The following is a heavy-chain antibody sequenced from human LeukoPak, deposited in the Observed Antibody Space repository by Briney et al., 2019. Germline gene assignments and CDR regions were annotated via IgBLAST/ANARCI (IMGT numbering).Heavy chain of an antibody. CDR3: VRDGGSGSPYDF. D-gene: IGHD3-10*01. CDR1: GYTFTHYF. CDR2: INPNTGAT. V-gene: IGHV1-2*02. J-gene: IGHJ4*02. Sequence: SVKVSCKASGYTFTHYFAHWVRQAPGQGLQWMGWINPNTGATSYPQKFQGRVTITRDTSISTAYMELRSLRSDDTAIYYCVRDGGSGSPYDFWGQGTLVTVSS.